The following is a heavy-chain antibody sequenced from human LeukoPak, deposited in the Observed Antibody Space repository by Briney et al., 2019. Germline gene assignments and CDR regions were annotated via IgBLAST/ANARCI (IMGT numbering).Heavy chain of an antibody. V-gene: IGHV5-51*01. D-gene: IGHD3-16*01. CDR3: ARYEDSFYFHY. Sequence: GESLKISCKCSGYNFTSSWIGLVRQMAGKVLEWMGTIYPGDSDTRYSPCFQGKDTISAEQSIRTAYLKWSSLKASDTAMYYCARYEDSFYFHYWGQGTLVTVSS. CDR1: GYNFTSSW. CDR2: IYPGDSDT. J-gene: IGHJ4*02.